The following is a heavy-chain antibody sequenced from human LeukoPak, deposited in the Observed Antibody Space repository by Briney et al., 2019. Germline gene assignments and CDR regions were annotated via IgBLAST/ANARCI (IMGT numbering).Heavy chain of an antibody. CDR1: GFTFSSYA. J-gene: IGHJ4*02. V-gene: IGHV3-23*01. CDR3: AKFRAAAGPRDFDY. Sequence: GGSLRLSCAASGFTFSSYAMTWVRHAPGKGLELVSTLSGSGSNTYYADSVKGRFSISRDNSQSTLYLQMNSLRAEDTAVYYCAKFRAAAGPRDFDYWGQGTLVTVSS. CDR2: LSGSGSNT. D-gene: IGHD6-13*01.